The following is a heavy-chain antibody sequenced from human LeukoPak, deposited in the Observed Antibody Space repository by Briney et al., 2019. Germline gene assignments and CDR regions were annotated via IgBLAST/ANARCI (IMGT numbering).Heavy chain of an antibody. CDR2: IRYDGSNK. J-gene: IGHJ5*02. D-gene: IGHD4-17*01. Sequence: PGGSLRLSCAASGFTFSSYGMHWVRQAPGKGLEWVTFIRYDGSNKYYADSVKGRFTISRDNAKNSLYLQMNSLRAEDTAVYYCARRPGDYTWDWFDPWGQGTLVTVSS. CDR1: GFTFSSYG. V-gene: IGHV3-30*02. CDR3: ARRPGDYTWDWFDP.